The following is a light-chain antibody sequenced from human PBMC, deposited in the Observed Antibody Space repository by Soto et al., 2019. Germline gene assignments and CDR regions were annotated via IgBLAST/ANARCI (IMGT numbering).Light chain of an antibody. CDR2: GAS. CDR1: QSVSNNY. V-gene: IGKV3-11*01. CDR3: QQRSNWPPD. Sequence: ESVSTRSPCTLSLSPVERATLSCRASQSVSNNYLAWYQQKPGHAPRLLIYGASNRATGIPDRFSGSGSGTDFTLTISSLDPEDFAVYYCQQRSNWPPDFGQGTRLEIK. J-gene: IGKJ5*01.